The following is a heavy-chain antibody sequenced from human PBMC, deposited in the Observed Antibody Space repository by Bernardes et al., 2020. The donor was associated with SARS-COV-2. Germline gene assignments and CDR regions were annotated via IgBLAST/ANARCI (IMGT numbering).Heavy chain of an antibody. Sequence: GGSLRLSRAASGFTFSSYSMNWVRQAPGKGLEWVSSISSSSSYIYYADSVKGRFTISRDNAKNSLYLQMNSLRAEDTAVYYCARGPYYYDSSGPNDYWGQGTLVTVSS. CDR3: ARGPYYYDSSGPNDY. D-gene: IGHD3-22*01. CDR2: ISSSSSYI. V-gene: IGHV3-21*01. CDR1: GFTFSSYS. J-gene: IGHJ4*02.